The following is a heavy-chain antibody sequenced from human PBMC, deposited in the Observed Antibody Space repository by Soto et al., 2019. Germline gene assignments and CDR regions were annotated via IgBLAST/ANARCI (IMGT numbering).Heavy chain of an antibody. V-gene: IGHV4-39*01. D-gene: IGHD6-19*01. CDR2: IYYSGST. J-gene: IGHJ6*02. Sequence: SETLSLTCTVSGGSISSSGYYWGWIHQPPGKGLEWIGSIYYSGSTYYNPSLKSRVTISVDTSKNQFSLKLSSVTAADTAVYYCAITGIAVAGTEYYYGMDVWGQGTTVTVSS. CDR3: AITGIAVAGTEYYYGMDV. CDR1: GGSISSSGYY.